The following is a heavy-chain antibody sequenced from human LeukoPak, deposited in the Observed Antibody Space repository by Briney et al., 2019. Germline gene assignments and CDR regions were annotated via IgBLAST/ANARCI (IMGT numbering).Heavy chain of an antibody. D-gene: IGHD6-19*01. CDR2: IYPGDSDT. Sequence: GESLKISCKGSGYRFTSFWIGWVRQMPGKGLEWMGIIYPGDSDTRYSPSFQGQVTISADKSISTAYLQCSSLRASDTAMYYCASGMVGGTGGGYFDYWGQGTLVTVSS. V-gene: IGHV5-51*01. CDR3: ASGMVGGTGGGYFDY. CDR1: GYRFTSFW. J-gene: IGHJ4*02.